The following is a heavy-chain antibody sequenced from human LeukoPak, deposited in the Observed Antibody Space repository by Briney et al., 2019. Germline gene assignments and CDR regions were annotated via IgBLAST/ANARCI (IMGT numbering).Heavy chain of an antibody. D-gene: IGHD2-2*01. Sequence: PSETLSLTCTVSGGSISSSSYYWGWIRQPPGKGLEWIGSIYYSGSTYYNPSLKSRVTISVDTSKNQFSLKLSSVTAADTAVYYCARHLGLVVPGSNWFDPWGQGTLVTVSS. V-gene: IGHV4-39*01. CDR1: GGSISSSSYY. J-gene: IGHJ5*02. CDR2: IYYSGST. CDR3: ARHLGLVVPGSNWFDP.